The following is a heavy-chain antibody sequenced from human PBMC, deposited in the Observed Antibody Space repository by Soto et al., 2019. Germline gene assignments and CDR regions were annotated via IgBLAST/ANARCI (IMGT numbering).Heavy chain of an antibody. CDR3: AREGFSYDFWSGYPV. Sequence: QVQLVESGGGVVQPGRSLRLSCAASGFTFSSYAMHWVRQAPGKGLEWVAVISYDGSNKYYADSVKGRFTISRDNSKNTLYLQMNSPRAEDTAVYYCAREGFSYDFWSGYPVWGQGTTVTVSS. CDR2: ISYDGSNK. D-gene: IGHD3-3*01. J-gene: IGHJ6*02. V-gene: IGHV3-30-3*01. CDR1: GFTFSSYA.